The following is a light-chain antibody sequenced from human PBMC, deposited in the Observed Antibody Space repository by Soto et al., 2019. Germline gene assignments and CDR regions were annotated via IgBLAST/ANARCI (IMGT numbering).Light chain of an antibody. J-gene: IGLJ1*01. CDR3: CSYAGSSTYV. CDR1: SSDVGSYNL. CDR2: EVS. V-gene: IGLV2-23*02. Sequence: QSALPQPASVSGSPGQSITISCTGTSSDVGSYNLVSWYQQHPGKAPKLMIYEVSKRPSGVSNRFSGSKSDNTASLTISGLQAEDEADYYCCSYAGSSTYVFGTGTKVTVL.